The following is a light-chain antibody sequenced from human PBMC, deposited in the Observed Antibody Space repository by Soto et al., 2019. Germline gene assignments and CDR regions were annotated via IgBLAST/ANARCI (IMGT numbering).Light chain of an antibody. Sequence: QSVLTKPASVSWSPGQSITISRTRTSSDDGGNNYVSWYQQHPGKAPKLMIYDVSNRPSGVSNRFSGSKSGNTASLTISWLQAEDEADYYCSSYSSISPLVFGTGTMVTVL. J-gene: IGLJ1*01. CDR1: SSDDGGNNY. CDR2: DVS. V-gene: IGLV2-14*01. CDR3: SSYSSISPLV.